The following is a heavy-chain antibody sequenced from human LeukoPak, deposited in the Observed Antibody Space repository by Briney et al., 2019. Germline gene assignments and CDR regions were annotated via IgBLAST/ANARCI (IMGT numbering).Heavy chain of an antibody. J-gene: IGHJ4*02. V-gene: IGHV4-34*01. D-gene: IGHD5-24*01. Sequence: SETLSLTCAVYGGSLRSYYWSWIRQSPGKGLEWIGEVSHSGTTTYNPPLKGRVIISMDTSKRQFSLKVTSVTAADTAIYYCARVGGWLQLKRWGFDYWGQGTPVTVSS. CDR3: ARVGGWLQLKRWGFDY. CDR1: GGSLRSYY. CDR2: VSHSGTT.